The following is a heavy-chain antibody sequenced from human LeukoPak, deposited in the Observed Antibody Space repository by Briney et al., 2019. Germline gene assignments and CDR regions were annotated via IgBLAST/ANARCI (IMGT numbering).Heavy chain of an antibody. Sequence: GRSLRLSCAASGFTFSSYAMHWVRQAPGKGLEWVAVISYDGSNKYYADSVKGRFTISRDNSKNTLYLQMNSLRAEDTAVYYCAKDGIGYSGYAPFDYWGQGTLVTVSS. CDR3: AKDGIGYSGYAPFDY. J-gene: IGHJ4*02. CDR2: ISYDGSNK. D-gene: IGHD5-12*01. CDR1: GFTFSSYA. V-gene: IGHV3-30-3*01.